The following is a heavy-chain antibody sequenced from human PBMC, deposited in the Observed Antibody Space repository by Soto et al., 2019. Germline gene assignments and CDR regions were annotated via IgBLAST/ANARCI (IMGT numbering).Heavy chain of an antibody. Sequence: GGSLRLSCAISCFSVSSNYLSWVRQAPGKGLEWVSVHYSGGSTYYADSVQGRFTISRDKSNNTLYLQMRRVRAEDTAVYFCARHRHPRGTVGATSPLDPWGQGTQVTV. CDR2: HYSGGST. D-gene: IGHD1-26*01. J-gene: IGHJ5*02. CDR3: ARHRHPRGTVGATSPLDP. CDR1: CFSVSSNY. V-gene: IGHV3-53*01.